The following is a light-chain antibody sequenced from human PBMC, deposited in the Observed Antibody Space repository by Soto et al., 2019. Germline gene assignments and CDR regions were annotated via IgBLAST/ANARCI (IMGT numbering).Light chain of an antibody. J-gene: IGLJ1*01. Sequence: QSVLTQPPSVSGAPGQRVTISCTGSSSNIGAGYDVHWYPQLPGTAPKLLIYGNSNRPSGVPDRFSGSKSGTSASLAITGFQAEDEADYYCQSYDSSLNGRVFGTGTKVTVL. CDR2: GNS. CDR1: SSNIGAGYD. CDR3: QSYDSSLNGRV. V-gene: IGLV1-40*01.